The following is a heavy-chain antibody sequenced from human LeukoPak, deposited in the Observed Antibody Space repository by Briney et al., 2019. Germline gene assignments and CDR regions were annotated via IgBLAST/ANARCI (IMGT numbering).Heavy chain of an antibody. CDR2: LYGGGTT. Sequence: SETLSLTCAVYGGSFSGYYWSWIRQPPGRGLEWIGHLYGGGTTNYNPSLKSRVTMSVDTSKNQFSLRLSSVTAADTAVYYCARAASSWSFDYWGQGTLVTVSS. D-gene: IGHD6-13*01. CDR3: ARAASSWSFDY. J-gene: IGHJ4*02. CDR1: GGSFSGYY. V-gene: IGHV4-59*01.